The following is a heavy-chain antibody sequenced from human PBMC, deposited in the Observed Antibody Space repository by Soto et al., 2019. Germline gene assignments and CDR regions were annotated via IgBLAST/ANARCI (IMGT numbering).Heavy chain of an antibody. CDR2: INPKTGDT. V-gene: IGHV1-2*02. D-gene: IGHD2-21*01. Sequence: QVQLVQSGTEVKKPEASVKVSCKASGYTFTDYHIHWVRQASGQGLEWLGWINPKTGDTNYAQKFQGRITMTRETSMSTAYMELTNWTADDTAGYYCARDPPRYLTASPEGAGLWGQGTLVTVSS. CDR1: GYTFTDYH. CDR3: ARDPPRYLTASPEGAGL. J-gene: IGHJ4*02.